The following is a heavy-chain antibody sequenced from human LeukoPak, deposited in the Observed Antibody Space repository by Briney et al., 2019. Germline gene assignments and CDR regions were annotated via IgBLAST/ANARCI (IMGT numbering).Heavy chain of an antibody. V-gene: IGHV3-74*01. CDR1: GLSSTIYW. CDR3: AKVSGGPAAMPADFDY. CDR2: IKLDENTA. J-gene: IGHJ4*02. D-gene: IGHD2-2*01. Sequence: GGSLRLSCAASGLSSTIYWMHWVRQVPGKGLVWVSRIKLDENTAYYADFVKGRFTISRDDAKTTVYLQMNSLRAEDSAVYYCAKVSGGPAAMPADFDYWGQGTLVTVSS.